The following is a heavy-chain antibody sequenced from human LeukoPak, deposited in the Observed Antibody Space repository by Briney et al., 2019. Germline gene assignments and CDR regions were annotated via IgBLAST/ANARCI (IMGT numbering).Heavy chain of an antibody. J-gene: IGHJ4*02. CDR3: ARGGPFTGPISTPRASDY. V-gene: IGHV3-66*01. CDR2: IYSGGST. Sequence: GGSLRLSCAASGFTVSSTYMSWVRQAPGKGLEWVSVIYSGGSTYYADSVKGRFTISRDISKNTVYLQMNSLRADDTAVYHCARGGPFTGPISTPRASDYWGQGILVTVSS. D-gene: IGHD1-7*01. CDR1: GFTVSSTY.